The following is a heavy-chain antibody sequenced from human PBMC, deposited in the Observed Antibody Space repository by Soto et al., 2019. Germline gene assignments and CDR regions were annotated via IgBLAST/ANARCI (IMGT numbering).Heavy chain of an antibody. CDR3: AKDMGGHCFSTSCFFDC. CDR1: GFTFSSYA. CDR2: INDNGGST. J-gene: IGHJ4*02. D-gene: IGHD2-2*01. Sequence: LRLSCAASGFTFSSYAMSWVRQAPGKGLEWVSGINDNGGSTSNADSVKGRFTISRDNSKNTLYLQMSSLRVEDTAVYYCAKDMGGHCFSTSCFFDCWGQGTLVTVSS. V-gene: IGHV3-23*01.